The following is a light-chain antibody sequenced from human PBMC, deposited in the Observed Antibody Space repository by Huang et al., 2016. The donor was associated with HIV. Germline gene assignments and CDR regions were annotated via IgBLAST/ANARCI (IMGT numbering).Light chain of an antibody. CDR3: QQSYSTLWT. J-gene: IGKJ1*01. Sequence: DIQMTQSPSSLSASVGDRVTITCRVSQSISNSLNWYQQKPETAPRLLIYGTSNLQSGVPSRFRGNGSGTDFTLTISSLRPEDFATYFCQQSYSTLWTFGQGTKVEIK. CDR2: GTS. V-gene: IGKV1-39*01. CDR1: QSISNS.